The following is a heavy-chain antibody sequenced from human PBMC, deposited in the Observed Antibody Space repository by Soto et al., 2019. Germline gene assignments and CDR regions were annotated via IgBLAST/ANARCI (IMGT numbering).Heavy chain of an antibody. V-gene: IGHV3-23*01. CDR1: GFTFSNYA. Sequence: GGSLRLSCAASGFTFSNYAMSWVRQAPGKGLEWVSAISGSGGSTFHTDSVEGRFTISRDNSRNTLHLQMNSLRAEDTAVYYCAKDISMVRGVIVTPSPFDFWGQGTLVTVSS. J-gene: IGHJ4*02. D-gene: IGHD3-10*01. CDR2: ISGSGGST. CDR3: AKDISMVRGVIVTPSPFDF.